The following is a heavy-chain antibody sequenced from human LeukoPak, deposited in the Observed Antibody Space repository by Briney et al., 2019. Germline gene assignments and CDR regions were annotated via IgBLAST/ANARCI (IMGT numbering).Heavy chain of an antibody. V-gene: IGHV3-21*04. CDR1: RFIFSRYS. CDR3: ARDREEKARIGGMDV. Sequence: GGPLRLSYAASRFIFSRYSMNWVRQAPGKGLEWVSYISDSSSYTYYADSVKGRFTISRDNAKNLVYLQLNSLRAEDTAIYYCARDREEKARIGGMDVWGQGTTVIVSS. J-gene: IGHJ6*02. D-gene: IGHD3-16*01. CDR2: ISDSSSYT.